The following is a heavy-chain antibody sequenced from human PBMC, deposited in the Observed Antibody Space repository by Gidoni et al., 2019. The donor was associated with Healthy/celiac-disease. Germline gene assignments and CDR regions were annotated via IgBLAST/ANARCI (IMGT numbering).Heavy chain of an antibody. V-gene: IGHV3-23*01. CDR2: ISVSGGGT. D-gene: IGHD6-13*01. CDR3: AKGLQQSGIAAAVGVDY. J-gene: IGHJ4*02. CDR1: GGSFSGFF. Sequence: VQLQQWGAVLLKPPETLSLTRAVYGGSFSGFFWSWCRQPPGKGLEWVPVISVSGGGTYYAESVKGRFTSSRDNSKNTLYLQRNSLRAEDTAVYYCAKGLQQSGIAAAVGVDYWGQGTLVTVSS.